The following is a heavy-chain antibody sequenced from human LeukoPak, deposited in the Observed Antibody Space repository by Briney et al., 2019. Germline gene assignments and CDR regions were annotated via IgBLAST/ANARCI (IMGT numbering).Heavy chain of an antibody. D-gene: IGHD6-6*01. V-gene: IGHV4-30-4*07. Sequence: SETLSLTCAVSGGSISSGGYSWSWIRQPPGKGLEWIGYIYYSGSTYYNPSLKSRVTISVDTSKNQFSLKLSSVTAADTAVYYCAREYSSSSGWFDPWGQGTLVTVSS. CDR1: GGSISSGGYS. CDR3: AREYSSSSGWFDP. J-gene: IGHJ5*02. CDR2: IYYSGST.